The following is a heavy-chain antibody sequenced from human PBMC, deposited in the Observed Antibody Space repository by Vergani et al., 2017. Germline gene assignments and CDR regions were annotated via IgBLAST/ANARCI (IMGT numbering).Heavy chain of an antibody. V-gene: IGHV3-33*01. Sequence: QVQLVESGGGVVQPGRSLRLSCAASGFTFTTYAMHWVRQAPGKGLEWVAVIWYDGGNKYYADSVKGRFTISRDNSKNTLYLQMNSLRAEDTAVYYCASDRKYCRSSSCYSGRDPKDGYYFDYWGQGTLVTVSS. CDR3: ASDRKYCRSSSCYSGRDPKDGYYFDY. CDR2: IWYDGGNK. CDR1: GFTFTTYA. D-gene: IGHD2-2*01. J-gene: IGHJ4*02.